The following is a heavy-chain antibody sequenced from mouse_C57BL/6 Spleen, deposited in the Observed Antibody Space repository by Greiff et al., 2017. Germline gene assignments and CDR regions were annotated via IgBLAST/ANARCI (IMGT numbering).Heavy chain of an antibody. CDR2: INPYNGDT. CDR3: APNYYYGSSPFAY. V-gene: IGHV1-20*01. Sequence: EVKLMESGPELVKPGDSVKISCKASGYSFTGYFMNWVMQSHGKSLEWIGRINPYNGDTFYNQKFKGKATLTVDKSSSTAHMELRSLTSEDSAVYYCAPNYYYGSSPFAYWGQGTLVTVSA. J-gene: IGHJ3*01. CDR1: GYSFTGYF. D-gene: IGHD1-1*01.